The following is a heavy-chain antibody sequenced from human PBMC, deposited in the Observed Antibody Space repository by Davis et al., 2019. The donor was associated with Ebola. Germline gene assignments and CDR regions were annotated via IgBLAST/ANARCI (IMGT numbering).Heavy chain of an antibody. D-gene: IGHD3-10*01. CDR2: IWYDGSNK. CDR3: ARGRLLWFGELFP. Sequence: GESLKISCAASGFTFSSYWMSWVRQAPGKGLEWVAVIWYDGSNKYYADSVKGRFTISRDNSKNTLYLQMNSLRAEDTAVYYCARGRLLWFGELFPWGQGTLVTVSS. J-gene: IGHJ5*02. CDR1: GFTFSSYW. V-gene: IGHV3-33*08.